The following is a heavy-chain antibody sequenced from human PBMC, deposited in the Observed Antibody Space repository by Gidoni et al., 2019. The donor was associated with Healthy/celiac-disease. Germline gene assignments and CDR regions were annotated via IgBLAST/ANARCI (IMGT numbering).Heavy chain of an antibody. CDR2: ISSSGSTI. D-gene: IGHD3-10*01. V-gene: IGHV3-11*01. Sequence: GESGGGLVKPGGSLRPPVAPSEFTFGDYNMSWIRQAPGKGLEWVSYISSSGSTIYYADSVKGRFTISRDNAKNSLYLQMNSLRAEDTAVYYCARAGSGSYWRIDFDYWGQGTLVTVSS. CDR3: ARAGSGSYWRIDFDY. CDR1: EFTFGDYN. J-gene: IGHJ4*02.